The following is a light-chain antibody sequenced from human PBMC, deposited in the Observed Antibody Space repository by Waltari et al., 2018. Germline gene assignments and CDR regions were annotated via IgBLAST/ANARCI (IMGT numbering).Light chain of an antibody. CDR3: CSYAGVSTWV. V-gene: IGLV2-23*01. J-gene: IGLJ3*02. CDR1: SSDFRTYHL. Sequence: QSALTQPASVSGSPGQSITISCTGISSDFRTYHLVSWYQQHPGEAPKPIIYEDIKRPSGVSNRFSGSKSGDTASLTISGLQAEDESDYYCCSYAGVSTWVFGGGTKVTVL. CDR2: EDI.